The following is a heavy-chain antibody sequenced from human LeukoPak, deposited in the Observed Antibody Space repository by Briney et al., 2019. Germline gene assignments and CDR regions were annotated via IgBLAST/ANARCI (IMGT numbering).Heavy chain of an antibody. CDR1: GFTFSSYE. CDR2: LSSSGITI. V-gene: IGHV3-48*03. J-gene: IGHJ5*02. D-gene: IGHD6-19*01. Sequence: GGSLRLSCAASGFTFSSYEMNWVRQAPGKGLECISYLSSSGITIYYADSVKGRFTVSRDNANNSLYLQMNSLRAEDTAVYYCASGHSSGWYRWGQGTLVTVSS. CDR3: ASGHSSGWYR.